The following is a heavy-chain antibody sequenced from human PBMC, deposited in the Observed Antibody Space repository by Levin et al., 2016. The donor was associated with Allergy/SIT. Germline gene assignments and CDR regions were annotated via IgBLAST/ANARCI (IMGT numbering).Heavy chain of an antibody. CDR3: ASPLTGYSSSRADYYYYYGMDV. D-gene: IGHD6-13*01. Sequence: WIRQPPGKGLEWVSVIYSGGSTYYADSVKGRFTISRDNSKNTLYLQMNSLRAEDTAVYYCASPLTGYSSSRADYYYYYGMDVWGQGTTVTVSS. CDR2: IYSGGST. V-gene: IGHV3-66*02. J-gene: IGHJ6*02.